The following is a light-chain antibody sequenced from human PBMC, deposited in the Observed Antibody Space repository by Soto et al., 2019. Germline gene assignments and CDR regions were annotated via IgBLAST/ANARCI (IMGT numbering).Light chain of an antibody. CDR3: KHYCNSPEIT. V-gene: IGKV3-20*01. CDR1: QSVSSSY. Sequence: VLTQSPGTLSLSPGERATLSCRASQSVSSSYLAWYQHKPGQAPRLLIYGASSRATGIPDRFSGGGSGTDYPLTIRRLEPEDLAVYYCKHYCNSPEITFCQGTRLEIK. CDR2: GAS. J-gene: IGKJ5*01.